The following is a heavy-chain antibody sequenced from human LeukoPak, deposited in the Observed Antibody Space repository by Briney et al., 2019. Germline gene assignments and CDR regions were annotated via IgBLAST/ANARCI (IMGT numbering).Heavy chain of an antibody. CDR3: ARDKTGYSSSWTFDY. Sequence: RPGGSLRLSCAAFGFTFSSYAMHWVRQAPGKGLEWVAVISYDGSNKYYADSVKGRFTISRDNSKNTLYLQMNSLRAEDTAVYYCARDKTGYSSSWTFDYWGQGTLVTVSS. D-gene: IGHD6-13*01. CDR1: GFTFSSYA. J-gene: IGHJ4*02. V-gene: IGHV3-30*04. CDR2: ISYDGSNK.